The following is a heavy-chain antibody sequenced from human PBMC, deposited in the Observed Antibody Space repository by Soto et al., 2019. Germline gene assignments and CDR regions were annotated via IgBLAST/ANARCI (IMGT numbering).Heavy chain of an antibody. J-gene: IGHJ4*02. Sequence: EVQLLESGGGLVQPGGSLRLSCAASGFTFSSYAMIWVRQAPGKGLESVAGIYGSGGGISYADSVKGRFTISRDNSKNTLYLQMDSLRADDTAVYRCAKDAVSRDGVWLAEYWGQGTLVTVSS. D-gene: IGHD5-12*01. CDR3: AKDAVSRDGVWLAEY. V-gene: IGHV3-23*01. CDR1: GFTFSSYA. CDR2: IYGSGGGI.